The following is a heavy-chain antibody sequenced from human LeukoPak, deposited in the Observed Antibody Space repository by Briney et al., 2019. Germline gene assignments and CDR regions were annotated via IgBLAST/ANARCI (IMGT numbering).Heavy chain of an antibody. CDR3: ATPSYCGGDCSSFLWYFDL. Sequence: ASVKVSCKVSGYTLTELSMHWVRQAPGKGLEWMGGFDPEDGETIYAQKFQGRVTMTEDTSTDTAYMELSSLRSEDTAVYYCATPSYCGGDCSSFLWYFDLWGRGTLVTVSS. CDR2: FDPEDGET. V-gene: IGHV1-24*01. D-gene: IGHD2-21*02. CDR1: GYTLTELS. J-gene: IGHJ2*01.